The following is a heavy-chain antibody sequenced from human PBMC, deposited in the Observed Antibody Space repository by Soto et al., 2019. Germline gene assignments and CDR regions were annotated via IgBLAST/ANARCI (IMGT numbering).Heavy chain of an antibody. CDR3: ERIPSNSASFDY. D-gene: IGHD4-4*01. CDR2: IQYNGNT. J-gene: IGHJ4*02. Sequence: SSETLSLTCTVSGVSINSVSISSDYWSWIRQPPGKGLEWIGSIQYNGNTNYSPSLKSRLTISIDTSKNQFSLHLSSVTAAATAAYYCERIPSNSASFDYWGQGTLVTVSS. V-gene: IGHV4-61*01. CDR1: GVSINSVSISSDY.